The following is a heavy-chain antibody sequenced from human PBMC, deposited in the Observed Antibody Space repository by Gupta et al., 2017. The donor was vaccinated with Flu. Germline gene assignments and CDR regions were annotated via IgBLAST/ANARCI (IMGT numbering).Heavy chain of an antibody. V-gene: IGHV3-48*03. Sequence: EARLVESGGGLGQPGGPLRPSCATSGFSFTTYEFDWVRQAPGKGLGWVSHISRSGSTTTYADSVKGRFTMSRDDARDSLYLQMDSLRAEDTAVYYCVQFQLLEDYWGPGTLVSVSS. CDR3: VQFQLLEDY. CDR1: GFSFTTYE. J-gene: IGHJ4*02. CDR2: ISRSGSTT. D-gene: IGHD2-2*01.